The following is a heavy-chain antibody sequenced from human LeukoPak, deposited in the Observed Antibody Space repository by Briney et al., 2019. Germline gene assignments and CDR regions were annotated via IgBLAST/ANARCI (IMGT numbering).Heavy chain of an antibody. D-gene: IGHD6-19*01. CDR2: ISGSGDEA. V-gene: IGHV3-23*01. J-gene: IGHJ5*02. Sequence: PGGSLRLSCAASGFTFSSYGMNWVRQAPGKGLEWVSSISGSGDEAHHADSVRGRFTISRDNSKNTLYLQMNSLRAEDTALYYCAKGGAISGWYWFDPWGPGTLVTVSS. CDR3: AKGGAISGWYWFDP. CDR1: GFTFSSYG.